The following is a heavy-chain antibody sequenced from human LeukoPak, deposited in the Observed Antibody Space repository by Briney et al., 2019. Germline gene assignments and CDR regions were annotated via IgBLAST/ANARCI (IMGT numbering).Heavy chain of an antibody. Sequence: SETLSLTCTVSGGSISSYYWNWIRQPAGKGLEWIGRIYISGSTNYNPSLKSRVTISVDTSKNQFSLKLSSVTAADTAVYYCARVRSSVPDWYFDLWGRGTLVTVSS. D-gene: IGHD3-16*01. V-gene: IGHV4-4*07. CDR2: IYISGST. CDR1: GGSISSYY. CDR3: ARVRSSVPDWYFDL. J-gene: IGHJ2*01.